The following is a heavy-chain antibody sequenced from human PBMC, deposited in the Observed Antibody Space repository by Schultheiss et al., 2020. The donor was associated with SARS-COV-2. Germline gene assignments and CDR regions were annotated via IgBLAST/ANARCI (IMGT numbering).Heavy chain of an antibody. V-gene: IGHV4-34*01. CDR1: GGSFSGYY. J-gene: IGHJ5*02. CDR2: INHSGST. D-gene: IGHD3-22*01. CDR3: ARGDGYYDSSGYYPPWFDP. Sequence: SETLSLTCAVYGGSFSGYYWSWIRQPPGKGLGWIGEINHSGSTNYNQTLKSRVTISVDTSKNQFSLKLSSVTAADTAVYYCARGDGYYDSSGYYPPWFDPWGQGTLVTVSS.